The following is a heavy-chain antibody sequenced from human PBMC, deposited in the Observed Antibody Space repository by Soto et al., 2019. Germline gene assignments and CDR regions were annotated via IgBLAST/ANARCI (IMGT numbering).Heavy chain of an antibody. CDR3: TTDLLFTFGGVIAY. CDR1: GFTFSSYS. Sequence: GGSLRLSCAASGFTFSSYSMNWVRQAPGKGLEWVSYISSSSSTIYYADSVKGRFTISRDNAKNSLYLQMNSLRAEDTAVYYCTTDLLFTFGGVIAYWGQGTMVTVSS. D-gene: IGHD3-16*02. J-gene: IGHJ4*02. V-gene: IGHV3-48*01. CDR2: ISSSSSTI.